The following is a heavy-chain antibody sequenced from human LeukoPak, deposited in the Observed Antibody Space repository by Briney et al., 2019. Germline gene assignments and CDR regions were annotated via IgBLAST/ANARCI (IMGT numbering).Heavy chain of an antibody. CDR3: STVEHF. CDR2: ISTTGDRT. CDR1: GFTFNSYA. Sequence: GGSLRLSCAASGFTFNSYAMIWVRQAPGKGLESISSISTTGDRTYYADSVKGRFTISRDDVKNMLYLQMNSLRVEDTGLYYCSTVEHFWGQGTLVTVSS. V-gene: IGHV3-23*01. J-gene: IGHJ4*02. D-gene: IGHD1-1*01.